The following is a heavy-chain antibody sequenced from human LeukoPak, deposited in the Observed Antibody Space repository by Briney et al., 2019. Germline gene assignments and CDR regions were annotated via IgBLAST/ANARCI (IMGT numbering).Heavy chain of an antibody. J-gene: IGHJ4*02. CDR3: ARDERIVGATSY. D-gene: IGHD1-26*01. V-gene: IGHV4-4*07. CDR2: IYTSGST. CDR1: GGSISSYY. Sequence: PETLSLTCTVSGGSISSYYWSWIRQPAGKGLEWIGRIYTSGSTNYNPSLKSRVTMSVDTSKNQFSLKLSSVTAADTAVYYCARDERIVGATSYWGQGTLVTVSS.